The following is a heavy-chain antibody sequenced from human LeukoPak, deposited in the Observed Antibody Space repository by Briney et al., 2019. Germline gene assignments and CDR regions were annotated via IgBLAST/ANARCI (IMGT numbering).Heavy chain of an antibody. V-gene: IGHV3-9*01. Sequence: PGGSLRLSCAASGFTFADYAMHWVRQAPGKGLEWVSGISWNSDSIGYADSVKGRYTISRDNAKNSLYLQMDSLRAEDTAVYYCARDIYYDSSGYYGSVCWGQGTLVTVSS. J-gene: IGHJ4*02. CDR1: GFTFADYA. CDR2: ISWNSDSI. CDR3: ARDIYYDSSGYYGSVC. D-gene: IGHD3-22*01.